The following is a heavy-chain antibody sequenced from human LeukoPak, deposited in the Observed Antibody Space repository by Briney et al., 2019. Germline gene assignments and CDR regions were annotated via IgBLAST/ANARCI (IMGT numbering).Heavy chain of an antibody. CDR2: INHSGST. D-gene: IGHD2-15*01. CDR1: GGSFSGYY. Sequence: QPSETLSLTCAVYGGSFSGYYWSWIRHPPGKGLEWIGEINHSGSTNYNPSLKSRVTISVDTSKNQFSLKLSSVTAADTAVYYCARESYSGGSCFDYWGQGTLVTVSS. V-gene: IGHV4-34*01. J-gene: IGHJ4*02. CDR3: ARESYSGGSCFDY.